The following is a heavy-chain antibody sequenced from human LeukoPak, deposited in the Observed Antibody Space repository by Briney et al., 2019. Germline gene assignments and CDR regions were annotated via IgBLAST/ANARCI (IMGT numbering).Heavy chain of an antibody. CDR1: GYTFTGYY. CDR3: ARAPLGSYPDY. J-gene: IGHJ4*02. CDR2: INPNSGGT. D-gene: IGHD1-26*01. Sequence: ASVKVSCKASGYTFTGYYMHWVRQAPGQGLEWMGWINPNSGGTNYAQKFQGWVTMTRDTSISTAYMELSRLRSDDTAVYYRARAPLGSYPDYWGQGTLVTVSS. V-gene: IGHV1-2*04.